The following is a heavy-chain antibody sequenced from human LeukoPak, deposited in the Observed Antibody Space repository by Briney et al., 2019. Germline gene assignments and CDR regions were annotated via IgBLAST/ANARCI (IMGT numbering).Heavy chain of an antibody. Sequence: SQTLSLTCAVSGGSISSGSYYWSWIRQPAGKGLEWIGRIYTSGSTNYNPSLKSRVTISVDTSKNQFSLKLSSVTAADTAVYYCAREKRVVLMVYAISSYYYMDVWGKGTTVTVSS. D-gene: IGHD2-8*01. CDR1: GGSISSGSYY. V-gene: IGHV4-61*02. J-gene: IGHJ6*03. CDR3: AREKRVVLMVYAISSYYYMDV. CDR2: IYTSGST.